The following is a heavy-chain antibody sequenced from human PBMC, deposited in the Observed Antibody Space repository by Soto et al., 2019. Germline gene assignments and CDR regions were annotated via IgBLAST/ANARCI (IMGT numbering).Heavy chain of an antibody. Sequence: QVQLVQSGAEVKKPGSSVKVSCKAFEGTFSSYPISWVRQAPGQGLEWLGRIIPILGIANYAQKFQGRVTITADKSTSTAYMELSSLRSEDTAVYYCARAWAVVVVAATGADAFDIWGQGTMVTVSS. CDR2: IIPILGIA. CDR3: ARAWAVVVVAATGADAFDI. J-gene: IGHJ3*02. D-gene: IGHD2-15*01. V-gene: IGHV1-69*02. CDR1: EGTFSSYP.